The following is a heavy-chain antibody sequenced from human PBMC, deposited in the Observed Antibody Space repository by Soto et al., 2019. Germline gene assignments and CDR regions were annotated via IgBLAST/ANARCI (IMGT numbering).Heavy chain of an antibody. CDR3: ARPTQTKQYCSGDCYSAPFDY. D-gene: IGHD2-21*02. CDR1: GGTFSSYT. Sequence: ASVKVSCKASGGTFSSYTISWVRQAPGQGLEWMGGIIPIFRTANYAQKFQGRVAITADDSTGTAYMELSSLRSEDTAVYYCARPTQTKQYCSGDCYSAPFDYWGQGTLVTVSS. V-gene: IGHV1-69*13. CDR2: IIPIFRTA. J-gene: IGHJ4*02.